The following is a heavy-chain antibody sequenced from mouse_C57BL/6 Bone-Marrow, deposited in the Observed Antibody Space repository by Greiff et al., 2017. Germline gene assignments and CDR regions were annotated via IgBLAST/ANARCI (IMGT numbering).Heavy chain of an antibody. CDR2: IYPRSGNT. CDR3: ARPYGSSYEDYAMDY. J-gene: IGHJ4*01. Sequence: QVQLQQSGAELARPGASVKLSCKASGYTFTSYGISWVKQRTGQGLEWIGEIYPRSGNTYYNEKFKGKATLTADKSSSTAYMALRSLTSEDSAVYFWARPYGSSYEDYAMDYWGQGTSVTVSS. V-gene: IGHV1-81*01. CDR1: GYTFTSYG. D-gene: IGHD1-1*01.